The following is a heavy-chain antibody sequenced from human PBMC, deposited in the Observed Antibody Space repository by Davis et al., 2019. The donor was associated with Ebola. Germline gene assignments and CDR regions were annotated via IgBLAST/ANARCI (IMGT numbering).Heavy chain of an antibody. CDR2: ISSSSSYI. D-gene: IGHD2-2*01. J-gene: IGHJ4*02. Sequence: GESLKISCAASGFTFSNYSMNWVRQAPGKGLEWVSSISSSSSYIYYADSVKGRFTISRDNAKNSLYLQMNSLRAEDTAVYYCAREVAPACLDYWGQGTLVTVSS. CDR1: GFTFSNYS. CDR3: AREVAPACLDY. V-gene: IGHV3-21*01.